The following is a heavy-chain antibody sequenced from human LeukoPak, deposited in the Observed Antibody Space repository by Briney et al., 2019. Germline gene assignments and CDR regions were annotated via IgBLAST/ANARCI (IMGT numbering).Heavy chain of an antibody. D-gene: IGHD1-26*01. CDR3: AREDLIVGATSTNFDY. Sequence: ASVKVSCKASGYTFTSYAMNWVRQAPGQGLEWMGWINTNTGNPTYAQGFTGRFVFSLDTSVSTAYLQISSLKAEDTAVYYCAREDLIVGATSTNFDYWGQGTLVTVSS. CDR2: INTNTGNP. CDR1: GYTFTSYA. V-gene: IGHV7-4-1*02. J-gene: IGHJ4*02.